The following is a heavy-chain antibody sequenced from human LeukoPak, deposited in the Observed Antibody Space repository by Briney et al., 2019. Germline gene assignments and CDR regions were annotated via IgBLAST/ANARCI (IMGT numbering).Heavy chain of an antibody. CDR3: ARTDSGSAIDY. CDR2: IYYSGST. J-gene: IGHJ4*02. V-gene: IGHV4-59*01. D-gene: IGHD1-26*01. Sequence: PPASLTLSCTASGDSITSYFRSWIRQPPGKGLEWIGYIYYSGSTNYNPSLESRVTISMNSSKNQFSLKLSSVTAADTAVYYCARTDSGSAIDYWGQGTLVTVSS. CDR1: GDSITSYF.